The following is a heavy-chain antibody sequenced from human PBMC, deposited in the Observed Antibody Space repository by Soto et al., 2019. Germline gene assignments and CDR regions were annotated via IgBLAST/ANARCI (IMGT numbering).Heavy chain of an antibody. CDR3: ARIGHYDSSGYYGRWFDP. J-gene: IGHJ5*02. CDR2: IIPIFGTA. V-gene: IGHV1-69*13. D-gene: IGHD3-22*01. CDR1: GGTFSSYA. Sequence: VKVSCKASGGTFSSYAISWVRQAPGQGLEWMGGIIPIFGTANYAQKFQGRVTITADESTSTAYMEVSSLRSEDTAVYYCARIGHYDSSGYYGRWFDPWGQGTLVTVSS.